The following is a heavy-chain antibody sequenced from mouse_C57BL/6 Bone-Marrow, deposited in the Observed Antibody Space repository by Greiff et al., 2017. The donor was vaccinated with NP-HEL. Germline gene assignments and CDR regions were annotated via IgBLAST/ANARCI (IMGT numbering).Heavy chain of an antibody. CDR2: IDPSDSYT. Sequence: QVHVKQPGAELVRPGTSVKLSCKASGYTFTSYWMHWVKQRPGQGLEWIGVIDPSDSYTNYNQKFKGKATLTVDTSSSTAYMQLSSLTSEDSAVYYCARSYGNHWGQGTLVTVSA. D-gene: IGHD2-1*01. J-gene: IGHJ3*01. V-gene: IGHV1-59*01. CDR3: ARSYGNH. CDR1: GYTFTSYW.